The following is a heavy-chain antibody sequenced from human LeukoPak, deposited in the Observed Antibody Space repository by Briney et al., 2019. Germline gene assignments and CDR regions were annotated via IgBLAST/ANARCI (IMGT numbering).Heavy chain of an antibody. CDR1: GFAFSSYW. CDR3: VSGDYGNY. Sequence: GGSLRLSSAASGFAFSSYWLHWVRQAPGKGLVWVSRVNSDGSSTNYADSVEGRFTVSRDNAKNTLFLQMNSLRVEDTALYYCVSGDYGNYWGQGTLVTVSS. V-gene: IGHV3-74*01. D-gene: IGHD4-17*01. J-gene: IGHJ4*02. CDR2: VNSDGSST.